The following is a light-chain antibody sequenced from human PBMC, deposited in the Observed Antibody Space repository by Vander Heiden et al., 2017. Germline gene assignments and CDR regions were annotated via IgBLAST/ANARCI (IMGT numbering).Light chain of an antibody. Sequence: EMVLTQSPATLSLSPGERATLSCRASQSVRSFLGWYQQRPGQAPRLLIYDASNRATGIPTRFSGSGSGTDFTLTISSLEPEDFAVYYCQQRSNWPLTFGGGTKVEIK. CDR2: DAS. J-gene: IGKJ4*01. CDR3: QQRSNWPLT. V-gene: IGKV3-11*01. CDR1: QSVRSF.